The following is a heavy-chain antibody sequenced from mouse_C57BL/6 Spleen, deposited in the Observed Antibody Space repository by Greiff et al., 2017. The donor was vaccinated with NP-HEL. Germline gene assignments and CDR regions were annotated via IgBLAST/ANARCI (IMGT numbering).Heavy chain of an antibody. V-gene: IGHV10-1*01. J-gene: IGHJ3*01. CDR2: IRSKSNNYAT. CDR3: VSNSNPAWFAY. D-gene: IGHD2-5*01. Sequence: EVQLVESGGGLVQPKGSLKLSCAASGFSFNTYAMNWVRQAPGKGLEWVARIRSKSNNYATYYADSVKDRFTISRDDSESMRYLQMNNLKTEDTAMYYCVSNSNPAWFAYWGQGTLVTVSA. CDR1: GFSFNTYA.